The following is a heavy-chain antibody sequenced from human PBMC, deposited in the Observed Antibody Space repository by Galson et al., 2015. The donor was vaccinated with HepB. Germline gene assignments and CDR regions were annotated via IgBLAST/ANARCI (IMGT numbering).Heavy chain of an antibody. CDR3: ARAGTTVVTPGAFDI. V-gene: IGHV3-33*08. CDR2: IWYDGSNK. Sequence: SLRLSCAASGFTFSSYGMHWVRQAPGKGLEWVAVIWYDGSNKYYADSVKGRFTISRDNSKNTLYLQMNSLRAEGTAVYYCARAGTTVVTPGAFDIWGQGTMVTVAA. D-gene: IGHD4-23*01. J-gene: IGHJ3*02. CDR1: GFTFSSYG.